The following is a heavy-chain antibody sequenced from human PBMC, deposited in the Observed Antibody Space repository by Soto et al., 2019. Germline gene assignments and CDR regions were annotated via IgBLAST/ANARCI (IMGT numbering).Heavy chain of an antibody. Sequence: WASVKVSCKASGGTFSSYAISWVRQAPGQGLEWMGGIIPIFGTANYAQKFQGRVTITADKSTSTAYMELSSLRSEDTAVYYCARDRGCSSTSCYVSYYYGMDVWGQGTTVTVSS. V-gene: IGHV1-69*06. CDR2: IIPIFGTA. D-gene: IGHD2-2*01. J-gene: IGHJ6*02. CDR1: GGTFSSYA. CDR3: ARDRGCSSTSCYVSYYYGMDV.